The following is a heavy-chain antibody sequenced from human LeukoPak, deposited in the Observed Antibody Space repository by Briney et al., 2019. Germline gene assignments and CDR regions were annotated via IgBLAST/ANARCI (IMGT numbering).Heavy chain of an antibody. CDR2: FDPEDGET. D-gene: IGHD3-3*01. J-gene: IGHJ4*02. Sequence: GASVKVSCKVSGYTLTELSMHWVRQAPGKGLEWMGGFDPEDGETIYVQKFQGRVTMTEDTSTDIAYMELSSLRSGDTAVYYCATGPYDFWSGCYTAYWGQGTLVTVSS. CDR3: ATGPYDFWSGCYTAY. V-gene: IGHV1-24*01. CDR1: GYTLTELS.